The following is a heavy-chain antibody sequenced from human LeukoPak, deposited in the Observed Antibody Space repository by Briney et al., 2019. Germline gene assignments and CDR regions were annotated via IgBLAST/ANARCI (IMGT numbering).Heavy chain of an antibody. V-gene: IGHV1-69*04. J-gene: IGHJ6*02. D-gene: IGHD3-10*01. Sequence: SVKVSCKASGGTFSSYAISWVRQAPGQGLEWMGRIIPIFGIANYAQKFQGRVTITADKSTSTAYMELSSLRSEDTAVYYCAREWRGRYYYYGMDVWGQGTTVTVSS. CDR1: GGTFSSYA. CDR3: AREWRGRYYYYGMDV. CDR2: IIPIFGIA.